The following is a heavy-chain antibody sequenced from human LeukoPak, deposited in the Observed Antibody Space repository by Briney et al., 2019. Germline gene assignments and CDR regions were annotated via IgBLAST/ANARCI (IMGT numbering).Heavy chain of an antibody. D-gene: IGHD3-22*01. V-gene: IGHV3-23*01. CDR2: FGGGGGGT. CDR1: GSPFITYP. Sequence: GGPLGLPFEAPGSPFITYPVNWSRKAPGRGWEGSSTFGGGGGGTYYADSVKGRFTISGDNSKNTLYLQMSSLRAEDTAVYYCAKDRGRYYDSSGYYWGYYFDSWGQGILVTVST. CDR3: AKDRGRYYDSSGYYWGYYFDS. J-gene: IGHJ4*02.